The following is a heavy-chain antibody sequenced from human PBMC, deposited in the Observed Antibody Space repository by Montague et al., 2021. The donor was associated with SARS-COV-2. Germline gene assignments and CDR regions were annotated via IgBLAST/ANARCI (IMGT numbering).Heavy chain of an antibody. CDR2: IYHSGST. CDR1: GGSISSSNW. CDR3: ARVRRGYESGFDP. D-gene: IGHD5-12*01. J-gene: IGHJ5*02. Sequence: SETLSLTCAVSGGSISSSNWWSWVRQPPGKGLEWIGEIYHSGSTNYNPSLKSRVTISVDKSKNQFSLKLSSVTAADTAVYYCARVRRGYESGFDPWGQGTLVTVSS. V-gene: IGHV4-4*02.